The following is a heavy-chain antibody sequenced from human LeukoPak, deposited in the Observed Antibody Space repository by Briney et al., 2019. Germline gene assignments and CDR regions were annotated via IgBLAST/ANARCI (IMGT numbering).Heavy chain of an antibody. CDR1: GISVSSNY. D-gene: IGHD3-16*02. J-gene: IGHJ4*02. CDR3: ARDLATRQRTGLYDS. Sequence: GGSLRLSCAASGISVSSNYMSWVRQAPGKGLQWVSVIYVDGSTYYADSVKGRITISRDNSRNTLYLQMNSLRAEDAAVYYCARDLATRQRTGLYDSWGQGALVTVSS. V-gene: IGHV3-66*01. CDR2: IYVDGST.